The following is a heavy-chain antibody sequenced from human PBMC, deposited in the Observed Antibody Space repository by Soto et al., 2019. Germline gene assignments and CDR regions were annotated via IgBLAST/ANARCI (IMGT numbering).Heavy chain of an antibody. CDR2: INSDGSST. D-gene: IGHD3-3*01. CDR1: GFTFSSYG. CDR3: ARSYTIFGVVIDPSFDY. V-gene: IGHV3-74*01. J-gene: IGHJ4*02. Sequence: GGSLRLSCAASGFTFSSYGMHWVRQAPGKGLEWVSGINSDGSSTSYADSVKGRFTISRDNAKNTLYLQMNSLRAEDTAVYYCARSYTIFGVVIDPSFDYWGQGTLVTVSS.